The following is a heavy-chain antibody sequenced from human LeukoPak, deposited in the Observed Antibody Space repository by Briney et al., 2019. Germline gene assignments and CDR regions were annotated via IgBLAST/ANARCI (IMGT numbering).Heavy chain of an antibody. D-gene: IGHD2-2*01. CDR2: IWYDGSNK. CDR3: AREGGYCSSTSCYEGRYYYYGMDV. CDR1: RFTFSSYG. Sequence: PGGSLRLSCAASRFTFSSYGMHWVRQAPGKGLEWVAVIWYDGSNKYYADSVKGRFTISRDNSKNTLYLQMNSLRAEDTAVYYCAREGGYCSSTSCYEGRYYYYGMDVWGQGTTVTVSS. J-gene: IGHJ6*02. V-gene: IGHV3-33*01.